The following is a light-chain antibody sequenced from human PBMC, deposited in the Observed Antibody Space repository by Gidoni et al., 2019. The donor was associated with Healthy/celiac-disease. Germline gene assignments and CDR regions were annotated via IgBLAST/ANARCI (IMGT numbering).Light chain of an antibody. V-gene: IGKV2-28*01. CDR3: RQDLQTPCS. CDR1: QSLLHSNGDNY. J-gene: IGKJ2*04. Sequence: DIVMTQSPLSLPVPPGEPASIPCRSSQSLLHSNGDNYLDWYLQKPGQYPQLLIYWGANRASGVPERCSGSGAGTEFTLKISRGEAEDVGVYYCRQDLQTPCSFGQGTKLEIK. CDR2: WGA.